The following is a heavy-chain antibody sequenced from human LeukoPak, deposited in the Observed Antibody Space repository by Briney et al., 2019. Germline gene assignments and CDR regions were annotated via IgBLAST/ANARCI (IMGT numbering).Heavy chain of an antibody. D-gene: IGHD3-16*02. CDR2: INGDGSRT. Sequence: GGSLRLSCAASGFTLSNYWMHWVRQAPGKGLVWVSNINGDGSRTTYADAVKGRFTISRDNAKNTLFLQMNSLRAEDTAVYYCARLYAGGYFDYWGQGTLVTVSS. J-gene: IGHJ4*02. CDR3: ARLYAGGYFDY. CDR1: GFTLSNYW. V-gene: IGHV3-74*01.